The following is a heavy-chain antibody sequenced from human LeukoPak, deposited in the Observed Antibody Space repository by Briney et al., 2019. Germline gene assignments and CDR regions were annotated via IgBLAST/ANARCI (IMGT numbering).Heavy chain of an antibody. D-gene: IGHD3-10*01. Sequence: SGGSLRLSCAASGFSFDDYAMHWVRQAPGKGLEWVSGISWDSGTIGYADSVKGRLTISRDNAKNSLYLQMNSLRAEDTALYYCAKGRDFGELPGPWFDPWAREPWSPSPQ. CDR2: ISWDSGTI. J-gene: IGHJ5*02. CDR3: AKGRDFGELPGPWFDP. CDR1: GFSFDDYA. V-gene: IGHV3-9*01.